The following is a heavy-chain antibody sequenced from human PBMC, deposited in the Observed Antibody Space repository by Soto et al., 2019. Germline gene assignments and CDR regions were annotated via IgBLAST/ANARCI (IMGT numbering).Heavy chain of an antibody. V-gene: IGHV4-59*01. CDR1: GGSISSYY. Sequence: SETLSLTCTVSGGSISSYYWSWIRQPPGKGLEWIGYIYYSGSTNYNPSLKSRVTISVDTSKNQFSLKLSSVTAADTAVYYCERHSSGSEPSDYWGQGTLVTVSS. CDR2: IYYSGST. CDR3: ERHSSGSEPSDY. D-gene: IGHD6-19*01. J-gene: IGHJ4*02.